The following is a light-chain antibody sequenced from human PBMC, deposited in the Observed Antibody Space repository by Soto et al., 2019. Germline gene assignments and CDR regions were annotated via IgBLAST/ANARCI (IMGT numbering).Light chain of an antibody. J-gene: IGKJ4*01. CDR2: EAS. Sequence: DVQMTQSPSSLSASVGDRVTITCRASQSINNWLAWYQQKPGKAPKCLIYEASTLETGVPSRFIGSASGTEFTLTISGLQPEDVASYYCQQYDTYPLTFGGGPRVELK. CDR1: QSINNW. CDR3: QQYDTYPLT. V-gene: IGKV1-5*01.